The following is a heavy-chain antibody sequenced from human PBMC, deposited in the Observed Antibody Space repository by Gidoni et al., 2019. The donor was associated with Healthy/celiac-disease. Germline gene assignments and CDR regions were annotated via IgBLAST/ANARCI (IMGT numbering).Heavy chain of an antibody. V-gene: IGHV2-5*02. Sequence: QITLKEFGPTPAKPTPTPPLTCTFPGFSPTHRGVGGGWIRQPPGKALEWLALIYWDDDKRYSPSLKSRLTITKDTSKNQVVLTMTNMDPVDTATYYCAHTAIAAYYHYGMDVWGQGTTVTVSS. CDR1: GFSPTHRGVG. D-gene: IGHD6-13*01. J-gene: IGHJ6*02. CDR2: IYWDDDK. CDR3: AHTAIAAYYHYGMDV.